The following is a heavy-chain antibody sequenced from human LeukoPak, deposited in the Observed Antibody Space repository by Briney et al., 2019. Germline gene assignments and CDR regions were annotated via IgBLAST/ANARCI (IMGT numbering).Heavy chain of an antibody. J-gene: IGHJ6*02. Sequence: ASVKVSCKASGYTFTSYAMNWVRQAPGQGLEWMGWINTNTGNPTYAQGFTGRFVFSLDTSVSTAYLQISSLKAEDTVVYYCASSGYGDLYYYYGMDVWGQGTTVTVSS. V-gene: IGHV7-4-1*02. CDR3: ASSGYGDLYYYYGMDV. D-gene: IGHD4-17*01. CDR1: GYTFTSYA. CDR2: INTNTGNP.